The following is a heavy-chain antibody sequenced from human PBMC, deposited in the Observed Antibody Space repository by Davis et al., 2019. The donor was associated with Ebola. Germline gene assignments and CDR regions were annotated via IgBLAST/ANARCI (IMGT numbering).Heavy chain of an antibody. D-gene: IGHD4-17*01. CDR3: TRGGTVTSLIYSYYGLDV. CDR2: INQDGRET. J-gene: IGHJ6*02. CDR1: GFSYGAYW. V-gene: IGHV3-7*01. Sequence: GGSLRLSCAASGFSYGAYWMNWVRQAPGKGLEWVANINQDGRETYYVDSVKGRFTISRDNAKKSLYLQVNSLRAEDTAVYYCTRGGTVTSLIYSYYGLDVWGQGTTVTVSS.